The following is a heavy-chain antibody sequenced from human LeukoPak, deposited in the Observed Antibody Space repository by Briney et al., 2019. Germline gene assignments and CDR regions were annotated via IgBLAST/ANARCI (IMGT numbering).Heavy chain of an antibody. CDR1: GFTFSSYA. CDR3: AKGTTRGPRENAFDI. Sequence: GGSLRLSCAASGFTFSSYAMSWVRQAPGKGLEWVSAISGSGGSTYYADSVRGRFTISRDNSKNTLYLQMNSLRAEDTAVYYCAKGTTRGPRENAFDIWGQGTMVTVSS. CDR2: ISGSGGST. V-gene: IGHV3-23*01. D-gene: IGHD1-7*01. J-gene: IGHJ3*02.